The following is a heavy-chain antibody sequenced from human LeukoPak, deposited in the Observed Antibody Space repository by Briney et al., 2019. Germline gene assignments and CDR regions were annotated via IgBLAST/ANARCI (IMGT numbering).Heavy chain of an antibody. CDR1: GFTFSSHW. D-gene: IGHD6-19*01. CDR3: VRPGGSGWYRNYFDY. V-gene: IGHV3-74*01. Sequence: GGSLRLSCAASGFTFSSHWMHWVRQAPGKGLVWVSRINSDGSSTSYADSVKGRFTISRDNAKNTLYLQMNSLRAEDTAVYYCVRPGGSGWYRNYFDYWGQGTLVTVSS. CDR2: INSDGSST. J-gene: IGHJ4*02.